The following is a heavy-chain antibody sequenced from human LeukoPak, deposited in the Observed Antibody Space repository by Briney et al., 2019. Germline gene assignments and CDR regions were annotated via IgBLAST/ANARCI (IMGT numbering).Heavy chain of an antibody. Sequence: QTGGSLRLSCAAPGFTFSSYWMHWVRQAPGKGLEWVAVISYDGSNKYYADSVEGRFTISRDNSKNTLYLQMNSLRAEDTAVYYCAKLGTDSSAFDYWGQGTLVTVSS. V-gene: IGHV3-30*18. D-gene: IGHD3-22*01. J-gene: IGHJ4*02. CDR3: AKLGTDSSAFDY. CDR1: GFTFSSYW. CDR2: ISYDGSNK.